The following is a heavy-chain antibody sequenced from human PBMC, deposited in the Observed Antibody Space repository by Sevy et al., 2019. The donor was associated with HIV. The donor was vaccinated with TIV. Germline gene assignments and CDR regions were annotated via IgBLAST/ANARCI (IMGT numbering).Heavy chain of an antibody. J-gene: IGHJ6*02. CDR3: ASGIVVVVTAYYYYYGMDV. Sequence: SETLSLTCTVSGGSISSSSYYWGWIRQPPGKGLEWIGSIYYSGSTYYNPSLKSRVTISVDTSKNQCSLKLSSVTAADTAVYYCASGIVVVVTAYYYYYGMDVWGQGTTVTVSS. D-gene: IGHD2-21*02. CDR2: IYYSGST. V-gene: IGHV4-39*01. CDR1: GGSISSSSYY.